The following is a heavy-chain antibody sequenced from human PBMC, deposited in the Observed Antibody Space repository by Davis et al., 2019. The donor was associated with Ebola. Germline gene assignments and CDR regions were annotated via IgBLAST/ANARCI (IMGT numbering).Heavy chain of an antibody. CDR2: TYHSGST. CDR3: ARDRKRNDYDSYFDY. CDR1: NYSISSGSY. J-gene: IGHJ4*02. V-gene: IGHV4-38-2*01. D-gene: IGHD1-1*01. Sequence: SETLSLTCAVSNYSISSGSYWGWIRQPPGKGLEWIGSTYHSGSTNYNPSLKSRVTISVDTSKNQFSLRLTSLSAADTALYYCARDRKRNDYDSYFDYWGQGTLVTVSS.